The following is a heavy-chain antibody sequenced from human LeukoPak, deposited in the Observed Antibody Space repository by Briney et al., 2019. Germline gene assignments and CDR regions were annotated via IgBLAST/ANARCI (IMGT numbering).Heavy chain of an antibody. D-gene: IGHD2-2*01. J-gene: IGHJ6*02. Sequence: SETLSLTCAVSGDSISSGGYSWSWIRQPPGKGLEWIGHIYHSGSTYYNPSLKSRVTISVDRSKNQFSLKLSSVTAADTAVYYCARSVSSTSFYYYYYGMDVWGQGTTVTVSS. V-gene: IGHV4-30-2*02. CDR2: IYHSGST. CDR1: GDSISSGGYS. CDR3: ARSVSSTSFYYYYYGMDV.